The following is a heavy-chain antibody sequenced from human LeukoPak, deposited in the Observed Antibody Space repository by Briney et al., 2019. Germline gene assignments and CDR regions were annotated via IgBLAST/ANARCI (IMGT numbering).Heavy chain of an antibody. J-gene: IGHJ4*02. CDR3: ARHLSGSKDY. CDR1: GGSISTTDPY. V-gene: IGHV4-39*01. D-gene: IGHD3-10*01. CDR2: ILYSGTT. Sequence: PSETLSLTCTVSGGSISTTDPYWGWIRQPPGKGLEWIGSILYSGTTYYNPSLKSRVTISVDTSKSQLSLKLTSVTAADTAVYFCARHLSGSKDYWGQGILITVSS.